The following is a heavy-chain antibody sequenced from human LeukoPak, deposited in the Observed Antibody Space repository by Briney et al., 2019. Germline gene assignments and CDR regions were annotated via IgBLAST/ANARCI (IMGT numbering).Heavy chain of an antibody. CDR1: GFTFSSYW. V-gene: IGHV3-74*01. Sequence: PGGSLRLSCGASGFTFSSYWMHWGRQAPGKGLVWVSRINSDGSSTSYADSVKGRFTISRDNAKNTLDLQMNSLRAEDTAVYYCARDYYDSSFGYWGQGTLVTVSS. CDR2: INSDGSST. J-gene: IGHJ4*02. CDR3: ARDYYDSSFGY. D-gene: IGHD3-10*01.